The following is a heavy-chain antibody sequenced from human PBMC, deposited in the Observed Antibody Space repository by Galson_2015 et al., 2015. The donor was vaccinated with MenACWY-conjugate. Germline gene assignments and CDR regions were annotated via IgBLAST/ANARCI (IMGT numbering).Heavy chain of an antibody. CDR3: AHSPYCSTTSCYAARAFDV. CDR2: IYWDDDK. V-gene: IGHV2-5*02. D-gene: IGHD2-2*01. J-gene: IGHJ3*01. Sequence: PALVKPPQPLTLTCTFSGFSLSTRRVGVGWIRQPPGQALEWLSLIYWDDDKRYSPSLKSRLTITKDTSKNQVVLPMTNMDPVDTATYYCAHSPYCSTTSCYAARAFDVWGQGTVVTVSS. CDR1: GFSLSTRRVG.